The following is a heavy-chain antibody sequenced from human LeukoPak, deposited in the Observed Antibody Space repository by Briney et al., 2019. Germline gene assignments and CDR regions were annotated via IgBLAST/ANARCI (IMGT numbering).Heavy chain of an antibody. CDR3: ARPESGGYYTAGYWYFDL. CDR2: IYTSGST. V-gene: IGHV4-4*07. CDR1: GGSISIYY. J-gene: IGHJ2*01. D-gene: IGHD3-22*01. Sequence: PSETLSLTCTVSGGSISIYYWNWIRQPAGKGLEWIGRIYTSGSTKYNPSLKSRVTISVDTSKNQFSLKLSSVTAADTAVYYCARPESGGYYTAGYWYFDLWGRGTLVTVSS.